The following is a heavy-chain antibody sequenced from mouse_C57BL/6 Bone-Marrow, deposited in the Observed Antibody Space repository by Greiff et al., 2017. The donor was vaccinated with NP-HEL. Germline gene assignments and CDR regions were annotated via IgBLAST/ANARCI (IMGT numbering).Heavy chain of an antibody. D-gene: IGHD1-1*01. CDR3: ASVVYYVGFAY. CDR2: ILPGSGST. CDR1: GYTFTGYW. J-gene: IGHJ3*01. V-gene: IGHV1-9*01. Sequence: VQRVESGAELMKPGASVKLSCKATGYTFTGYWIEWVKQRPGHGLEWIGEILPGSGSTNYNEKFKSKATFTADTSSNTAYMQLSSLPTEDYAIDYCASVVYYVGFAYWGQGTLVTVSA.